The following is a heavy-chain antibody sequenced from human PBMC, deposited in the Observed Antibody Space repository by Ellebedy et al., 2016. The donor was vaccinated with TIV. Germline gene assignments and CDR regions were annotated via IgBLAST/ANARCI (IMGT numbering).Heavy chain of an antibody. CDR2: IWYDGSNK. J-gene: IGHJ6*02. Sequence: GESLKISCAASGFTFSSYGMHWVRQAPGKGLEWVAVIWYDGSNKYYADSVKGRFTISRDNSKNTLYLQMNSLRAEDTAVYYCARGMDGYDYHYYGMDVWGQGTTVTVSS. CDR1: GFTFSSYG. CDR3: ARGMDGYDYHYYGMDV. D-gene: IGHD5-12*01. V-gene: IGHV3-33*08.